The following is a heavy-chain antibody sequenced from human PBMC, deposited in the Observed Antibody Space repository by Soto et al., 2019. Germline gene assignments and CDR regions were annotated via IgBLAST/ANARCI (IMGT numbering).Heavy chain of an antibody. D-gene: IGHD3-10*01. Sequence: PGGSLRLSCAASGFTFSSYSMNWVRQAPGKGLGWVSSISSSSSYIYYADSVKGRFTISRDNAKNSLYLQMNSLRAEDTAVYYCASRGDAFDIWGQGTMVTVSS. CDR3: ASRGDAFDI. CDR2: ISSSSSYI. V-gene: IGHV3-21*01. CDR1: GFTFSSYS. J-gene: IGHJ3*02.